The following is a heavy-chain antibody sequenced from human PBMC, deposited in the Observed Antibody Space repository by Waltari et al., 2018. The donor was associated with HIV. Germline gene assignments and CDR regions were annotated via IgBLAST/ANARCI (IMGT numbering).Heavy chain of an antibody. Sequence: EVQVVASGGGVVQPGGSLRLSCADSGVTFSAFAMHWVRQAPGKGLEYASGISSNVGNTYYANSVKGRFTISRDNSKNTLYLQMGSLRAEDMAVYYCARGGMDVWGQGTTVTVSS. CDR3: ARGGMDV. V-gene: IGHV3-64*01. J-gene: IGHJ6*02. CDR2: ISSNVGNT. CDR1: GVTFSAFA.